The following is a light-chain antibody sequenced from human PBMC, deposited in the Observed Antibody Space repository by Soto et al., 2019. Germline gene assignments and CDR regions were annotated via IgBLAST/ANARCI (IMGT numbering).Light chain of an antibody. Sequence: QSVLTQPASVSGSSGQSITISCSGTMRDVGAYNLVSWFQQYPGKAPKLIIYDVSYRPSGLSDRFSGSKSGNTASLTISGLQADDEADYYCSSYSSTRVPYVFGTGTKVTVL. V-gene: IGLV2-14*01. CDR3: SSYSSTRVPYV. CDR2: DVS. J-gene: IGLJ1*01. CDR1: MRDVGAYNL.